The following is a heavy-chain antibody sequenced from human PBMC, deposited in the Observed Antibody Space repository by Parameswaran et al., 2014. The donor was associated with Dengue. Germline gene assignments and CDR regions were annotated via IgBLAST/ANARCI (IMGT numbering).Heavy chain of an antibody. D-gene: IGHD3-22*01. J-gene: IGHJ6*02. V-gene: IGHV4-39*07. Sequence: WIRQPPGKGLEWIGSIYYSGSTYYNPSLKSRVTISVDTSKNQFSLKLSSVTAADTAVYYCARVAILCPFTMIVCGDFPYGMDVWGQGTTVTVSS. CDR3: ARVAILCPFTMIVCGDFPYGMDV. CDR2: IYYSGST.